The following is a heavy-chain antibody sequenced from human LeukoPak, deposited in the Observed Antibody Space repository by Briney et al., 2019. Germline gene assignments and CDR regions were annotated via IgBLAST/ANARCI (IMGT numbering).Heavy chain of an antibody. D-gene: IGHD3-9*01. CDR1: GITISNAW. CDR2: ITSGGDYI. J-gene: IGHJ4*02. CDR3: ARGHYDVLAASYKWTPDY. Sequence: GGSLRLSCQASGITISNAWMSWVRQAPGKGLEWVSSITSGGDYIYYADSVKGRFTTSRDNAKNSLSLQLNSLRVEDTAVYYCARGHYDVLAASYKWTPDYWGQGTLVTVSS. V-gene: IGHV3-21*01.